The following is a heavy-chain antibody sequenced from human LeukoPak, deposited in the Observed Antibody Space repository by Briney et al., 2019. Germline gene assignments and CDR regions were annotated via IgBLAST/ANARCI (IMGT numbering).Heavy chain of an antibody. CDR2: IYYSGST. D-gene: IGHD1-26*01. Sequence: SETLSLTCTVSGGSISSNYWSWIRQPPGKGLEWIGYIYYSGSTNYNPSLTSRVTISVDTSKNQFSLKLSSVTAADTAVYYCARDGNGIDYWGQGTLVIVSS. CDR3: ARDGNGIDY. CDR1: GGSISSNY. J-gene: IGHJ4*02. V-gene: IGHV4-59*01.